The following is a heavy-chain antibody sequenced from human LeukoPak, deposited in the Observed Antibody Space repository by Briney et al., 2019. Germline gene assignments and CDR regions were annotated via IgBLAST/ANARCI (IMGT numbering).Heavy chain of an antibody. V-gene: IGHV4-59*01. CDR3: ARTKGAVVVPAARYYFDY. D-gene: IGHD2-2*01. CDR1: GGSISSYY. J-gene: IGHJ4*02. CDR2: IYYSGST. Sequence: SETPSLTCTVSGGSISSYYWSWIRQPPGKGLEWIGYIYYSGSTNYNPSLKSRVTISVDTSKNQFSLKLSSVTAADTAVYYCARTKGAVVVPAARYYFDYWGQGTLVTVSS.